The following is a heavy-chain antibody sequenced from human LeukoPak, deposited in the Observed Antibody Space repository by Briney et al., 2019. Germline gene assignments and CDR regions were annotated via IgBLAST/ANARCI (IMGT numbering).Heavy chain of an antibody. CDR2: IKSKTDGGTT. J-gene: IGHJ4*02. D-gene: IGHD2-21*01. V-gene: IGHV3-15*01. Sequence: PGGSLRLSCAASGFTFSNAWMSWVRRAPGKGLEWVGRIKSKTDGGTTDYAAPVKGRFTISRDDSKNTLYLQMNSLKTEDTAVYYCTTGRVDVAHPDYWGQGTLVTVSS. CDR1: GFTFSNAW. CDR3: TTGRVDVAHPDY.